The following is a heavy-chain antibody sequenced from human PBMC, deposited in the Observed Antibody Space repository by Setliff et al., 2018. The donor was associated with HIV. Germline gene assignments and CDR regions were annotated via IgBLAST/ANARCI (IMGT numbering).Heavy chain of an antibody. D-gene: IGHD4-4*01. CDR3: ARMATVYYYYMDV. V-gene: IGHV1-8*01. CDR2: MNPNSGNT. Sequence: ASVKVSCKASGYTFTSYDINWVRQATGQGLEWMGWMNPNSGNTGYAQKFQGRVTMTRNTSVSTAYLQISSLKAEDTAVYYCARMATVYYYYMDVWGKGTTVTVSS. J-gene: IGHJ6*03. CDR1: GYTFTSYD.